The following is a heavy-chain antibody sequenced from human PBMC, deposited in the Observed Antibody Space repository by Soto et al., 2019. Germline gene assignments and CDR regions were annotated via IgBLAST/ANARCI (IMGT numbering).Heavy chain of an antibody. CDR1: GFTFSDYY. CDR3: AKTAGYDYVWGTSGLDF. V-gene: IGHV3-11*04. CDR2: ISSRSSTI. Sequence: GGSLRLSCAASGFTFSDYYMSWIRQAPGKGLEWVSYISSRSSTIFYADSVKGRCTISRDHSKNTLYLQMNSLRAEDMAVYYCAKTAGYDYVWGTSGLDFRGPGTLVTVAS. D-gene: IGHD3-16*01. J-gene: IGHJ4*02.